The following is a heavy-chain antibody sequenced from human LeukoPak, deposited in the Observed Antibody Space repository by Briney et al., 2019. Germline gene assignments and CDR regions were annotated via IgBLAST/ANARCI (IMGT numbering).Heavy chain of an antibody. CDR2: ISAYNGNT. J-gene: IGHJ4*02. Sequence: ASVKVSCKASGGTFSSYAISWVRQAPGQGLEWMGWISAYNGNTNYAQKLQGRVTMTTDTSTSTAYMELRSLRSDDTAVYYCARDQRQTVATPTIWGQGTLVTVSS. CDR1: GGTFSSYA. V-gene: IGHV1-18*01. D-gene: IGHD4-17*01. CDR3: ARDQRQTVATPTI.